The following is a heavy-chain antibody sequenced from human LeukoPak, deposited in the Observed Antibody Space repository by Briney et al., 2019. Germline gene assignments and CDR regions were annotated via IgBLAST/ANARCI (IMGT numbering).Heavy chain of an antibody. CDR3: AREYYYDSSGYQWFDP. CDR1: GYTFTGCY. V-gene: IGHV1-2*02. CDR2: INPNSGGT. D-gene: IGHD3-22*01. Sequence: GASVKVSCKASGYTFTGCYMHWVRQAPGQGLEWMGWINPNSGGTNYAQKSQGRVTMTRDTSISTAYMELSRLRSDDTAVYYCAREYYYDSSGYQWFDPWGQGTLVTVSS. J-gene: IGHJ5*02.